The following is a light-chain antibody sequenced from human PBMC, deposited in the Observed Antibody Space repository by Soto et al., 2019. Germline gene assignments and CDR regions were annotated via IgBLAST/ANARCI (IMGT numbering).Light chain of an antibody. CDR1: QSVSSY. CDR2: DAS. J-gene: IGKJ1*01. Sequence: EIVLTQSPATLSLSPGERATLSCRASQSVSSYLAWYQQKPGQAPRLLIYDASNRATGIPARFSGSGSGTDFTLTISSLEPEAFAVDYCQQRSNPRTFGQGTKVEIK. CDR3: QQRSNPRT. V-gene: IGKV3-11*01.